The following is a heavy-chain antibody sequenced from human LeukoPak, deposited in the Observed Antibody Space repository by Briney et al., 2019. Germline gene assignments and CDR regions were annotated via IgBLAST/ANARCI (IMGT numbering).Heavy chain of an antibody. CDR2: IKQDGSEK. CDR3: ARPRGSSWYFDL. V-gene: IGHV3-7*04. Sequence: GGSLRLSCAASGFTFSSYWMSWVRQAPGKGLEWVANIKQDGSEKYYVDSLKGRFTISRDNAKNSLYLQMNSLRVEDTAVYYCARPRGSSWYFDLWGQGTLVTVSS. J-gene: IGHJ4*02. D-gene: IGHD6-13*01. CDR1: GFTFSSYW.